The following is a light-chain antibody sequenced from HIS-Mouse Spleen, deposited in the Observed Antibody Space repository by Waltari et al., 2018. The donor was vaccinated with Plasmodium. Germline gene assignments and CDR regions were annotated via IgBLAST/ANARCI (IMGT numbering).Light chain of an antibody. V-gene: IGKV3-20*01. CDR1: QSVSSSY. CDR2: GAS. J-gene: IGKJ4*02. Sequence: IVLTQSPGTLSLSPGERANLSCRASQSVSSSYLAWYQQNHGQAPRLLIYGASSRATGISDRFSGSGSGTDFTLTISRLEPEDFAVYYCQQYGSSPLTFGGGTKVEIK. CDR3: QQYGSSPLT.